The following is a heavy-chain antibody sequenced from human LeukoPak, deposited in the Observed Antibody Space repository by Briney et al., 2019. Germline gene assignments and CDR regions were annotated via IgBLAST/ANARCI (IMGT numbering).Heavy chain of an antibody. CDR2: IKSKTGGGTT. CDR3: TTGVLGSR. D-gene: IGHD1-1*01. CDR1: GFTFSNAW. J-gene: IGHJ4*02. V-gene: IGHV3-15*01. Sequence: PGGSLRLSCAASGFTFSNAWMSWVRQAPGKGLEWVGRIKSKTGGGTTDYAAPVKGRFTTSRDDSKNTLYLQMNSLKTEDTAVYYSTTGVLGSRWGQGTLVTVSS.